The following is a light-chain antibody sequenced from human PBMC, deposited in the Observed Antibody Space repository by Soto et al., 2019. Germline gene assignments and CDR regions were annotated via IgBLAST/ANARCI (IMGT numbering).Light chain of an antibody. Sequence: QLVLTQSSSASASLGSSVKLTCTLSSGHSSYIIAWHQQQPGKAPRFLMKLEGSGSYNKGSGVPDRFSGSSSGAARYLTISNLQFEDEADYYCETWDSKVVFGGGTKLTVL. CDR1: SGHSSYI. CDR3: ETWDSKVV. V-gene: IGLV4-60*02. CDR2: LEGSGSY. J-gene: IGLJ2*01.